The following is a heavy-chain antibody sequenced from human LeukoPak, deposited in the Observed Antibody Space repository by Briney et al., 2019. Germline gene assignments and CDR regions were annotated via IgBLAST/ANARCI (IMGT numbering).Heavy chain of an antibody. CDR1: VYTFTSYD. J-gene: IGHJ5*02. CDR2: MNPNSGNT. V-gene: IGHV1-8*01. CDR3: ARALMVQGVIGYWFDP. D-gene: IGHD3-10*01. Sequence: ASVKVSCKASVYTFTSYDINWVRQATGQGLEWMGWMNPNSGNTGYAQKFQGRVTMTRNTSISTAYMELSSLRSEDTAVYYCARALMVQGVIGYWFDPWGQGTLVTVSS.